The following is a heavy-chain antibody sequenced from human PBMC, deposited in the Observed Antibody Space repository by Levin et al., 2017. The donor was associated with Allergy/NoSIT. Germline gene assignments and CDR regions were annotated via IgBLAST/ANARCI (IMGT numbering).Heavy chain of an antibody. Sequence: GGSLRLSCAASGFTFSSYDMHWVRQATGKGLEWVSAIGTAGDTYYPGSVKGRFTISRENAKNSLYLQMNSLRAGDTAVYYCARDRGSGWYDYWGQGTLVTVSS. V-gene: IGHV3-13*04. D-gene: IGHD6-19*01. J-gene: IGHJ4*02. CDR2: IGTAGDT. CDR1: GFTFSSYD. CDR3: ARDRGSGWYDY.